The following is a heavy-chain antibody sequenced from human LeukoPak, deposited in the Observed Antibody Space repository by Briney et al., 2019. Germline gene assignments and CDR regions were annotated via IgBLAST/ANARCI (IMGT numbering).Heavy chain of an antibody. J-gene: IGHJ4*02. CDR3: ARVESRGNGRSQYFDY. CDR1: GGSISSYY. Sequence: TSETLSLTCTVSGGSISSYYWSWIRQPPGKGLEWIGYIYYSGSTNYNPSLKSRVTISVDTSKNQFSLKLSSVTAADTAVYYCARVESRGNGRSQYFDYRGQGTLVTVSS. D-gene: IGHD4-23*01. CDR2: IYYSGST. V-gene: IGHV4-59*01.